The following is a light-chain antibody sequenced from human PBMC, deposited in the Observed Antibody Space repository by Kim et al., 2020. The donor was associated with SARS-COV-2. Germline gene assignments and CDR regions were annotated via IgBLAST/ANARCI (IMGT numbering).Light chain of an antibody. J-gene: IGLJ3*02. Sequence: GSTVTIPCTRSSGSIASKYVQWYQQRPGSAPTTVIYEDNQRPSGVPDRFSGSIDSSSNSASLTISGLKTEDEADYYCQSYDSSPWVFGGGTQLTVL. CDR3: QSYDSSPWV. V-gene: IGLV6-57*03. CDR1: SGSIASKY. CDR2: EDN.